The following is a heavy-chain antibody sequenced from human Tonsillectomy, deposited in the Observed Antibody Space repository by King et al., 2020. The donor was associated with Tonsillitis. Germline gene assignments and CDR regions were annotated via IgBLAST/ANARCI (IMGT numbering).Heavy chain of an antibody. V-gene: IGHV4-31*03. Sequence: VPLQESGPGLVKPSQTLSLTCTVSGGSISRGDYYWSWIRQHAGKGLEWIGYIHYSGSTYYNPSLKSRVVISVDTSKNQFSLKLSSVTAADTAVYYCARGGITIFGVVLGMDVWGKGTTVTVSS. J-gene: IGHJ6*04. D-gene: IGHD3-3*01. CDR2: IHYSGST. CDR1: GGSISRGDYY. CDR3: ARGGITIFGVVLGMDV.